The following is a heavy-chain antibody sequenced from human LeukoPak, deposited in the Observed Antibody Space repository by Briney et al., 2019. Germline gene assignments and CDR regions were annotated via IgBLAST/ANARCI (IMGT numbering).Heavy chain of an antibody. D-gene: IGHD4-17*01. CDR3: ARAYYGDYGPEDLEEFDP. Sequence: SVKVSCKASGGTFSSYAISWVRQAPGQGLEWMGGTIPIFGTANYAQKFQGRVTITADESTSTAYMELSSLRSEDTAVYYCARAYYGDYGPEDLEEFDPWGQGTLVTVSS. CDR1: GGTFSSYA. CDR2: TIPIFGTA. V-gene: IGHV1-69*13. J-gene: IGHJ5*02.